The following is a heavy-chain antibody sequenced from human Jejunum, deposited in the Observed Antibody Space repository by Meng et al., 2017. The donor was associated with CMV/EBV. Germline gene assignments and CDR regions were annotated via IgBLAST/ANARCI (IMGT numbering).Heavy chain of an antibody. V-gene: IGHV4-4*02. CDR2: IYHSGRT. Sequence: HESGTESVKPSGPCTLHCHASGGSIRNGQLWCWVRQAPGKGLDWIGEIYHSGRTNYNPSVKSRVSMSVDKSQNHFSLRLSSVTAADTAVYYCTTLYGDSISWGQGTLVTVSS. J-gene: IGHJ4*02. D-gene: IGHD4-17*01. CDR3: TTLYGDSIS. CDR1: GGSIRNGQL.